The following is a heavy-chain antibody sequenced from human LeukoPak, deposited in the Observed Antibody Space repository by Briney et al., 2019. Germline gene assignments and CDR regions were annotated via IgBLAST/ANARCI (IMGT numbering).Heavy chain of an antibody. V-gene: IGHV3-21*01. D-gene: IGHD3-3*01. CDR2: ISSSSSYI. Sequence: GGSLRLSCAASGFTFSSYSMNWVRQAPGKGLEWVSSISSSSSYIYYADSVKGRFTISRDNAKNSLYLQMNSLRAEDTAVYYCARGLTIFGVVSGDYRGQGTLVTVSS. CDR3: ARGLTIFGVVSGDY. CDR1: GFTFSSYS. J-gene: IGHJ4*02.